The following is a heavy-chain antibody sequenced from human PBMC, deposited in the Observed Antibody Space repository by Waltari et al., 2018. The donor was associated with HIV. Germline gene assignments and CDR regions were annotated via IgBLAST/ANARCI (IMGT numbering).Heavy chain of an antibody. Sequence: QVQLQQWGAGLLKPSETLSLTCAVYGGSFIGYSWSWIRQSPGKGLEWIGEINHSGSTNYNPSLMSRVTMSVDTSKNQFSLKLNSVTAADTAVYFCARGKRATVGSFSWLDPWGQGTPVTVSS. CDR3: ARGKRATVGSFSWLDP. CDR2: INHSGST. J-gene: IGHJ5*02. V-gene: IGHV4-34*01. D-gene: IGHD4-4*01. CDR1: GGSFIGYS.